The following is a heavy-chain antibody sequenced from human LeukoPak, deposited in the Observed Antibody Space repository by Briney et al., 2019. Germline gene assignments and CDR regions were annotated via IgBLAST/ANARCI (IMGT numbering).Heavy chain of an antibody. J-gene: IGHJ5*02. CDR2: INTSGNS. D-gene: IGHD5/OR15-5a*01. Sequence: KPSETLSLTCTVSGGSISSYYWSWIRQPAGKGLEWIGRINTSGNSNYNPSLRSRVTMSVDTSKNQFSLKLTSVTAADTAVYYCARGPASTRFDPWGQGTLVTVSS. CDR1: GGSISSYY. CDR3: ARGPASTRFDP. V-gene: IGHV4-4*07.